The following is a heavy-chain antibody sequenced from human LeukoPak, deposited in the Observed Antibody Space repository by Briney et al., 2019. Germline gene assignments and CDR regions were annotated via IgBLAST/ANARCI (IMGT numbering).Heavy chain of an antibody. CDR3: ARVTTVTTCVGCRGMDV. CDR1: GGSISSYY. J-gene: IGHJ6*04. D-gene: IGHD4-17*01. Sequence: SETLSLTCTVSGGSISSYYWSWIRQPPGKGLVWIGYIYYSGSTNYNPSLKSRVTISVDTSKNQFSLKLSSVTAADTAVYYCARVTTVTTCVGCRGMDVWGKGTTVTVSS. V-gene: IGHV4-59*01. CDR2: IYYSGST.